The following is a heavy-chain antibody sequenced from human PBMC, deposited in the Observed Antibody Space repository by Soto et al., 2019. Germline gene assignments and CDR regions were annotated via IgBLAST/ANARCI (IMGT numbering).Heavy chain of an antibody. CDR1: GFTFSKYA. Sequence: EVQLLESGGDLVQPGGSLRLSCAASGFTFSKYAMTWARQAPGKGLELVSAISGSGYNSYYADSVDGRFTISRDNSKNTLFLPMDSRSVEDTAVYYCANWVEVSSLYFDYWGQGTLVTVSS. CDR3: ANWVEVSSLYFDY. CDR2: ISGSGYNS. D-gene: IGHD6-13*01. J-gene: IGHJ4*02. V-gene: IGHV3-23*01.